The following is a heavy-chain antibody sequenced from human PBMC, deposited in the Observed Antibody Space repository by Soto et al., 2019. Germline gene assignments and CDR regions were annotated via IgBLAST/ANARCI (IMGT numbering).Heavy chain of an antibody. J-gene: IGHJ4*01. CDR3: ARDLDDTTGYYFDY. CDR1: GGSISNYY. Sequence: SETLSLTCTVSGGSISNYYWSWIRQPPGKGLQWIGYIFSSGSTNYNPSLKSRVTISVDTSKNQFSLTLSSVTAADTAVYYCARDLDDTTGYYFDYWGQGTLVTVSS. D-gene: IGHD3-22*01. V-gene: IGHV4-59*01. CDR2: IFSSGST.